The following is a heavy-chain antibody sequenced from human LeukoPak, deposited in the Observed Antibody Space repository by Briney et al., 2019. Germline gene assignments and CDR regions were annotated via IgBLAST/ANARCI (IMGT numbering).Heavy chain of an antibody. D-gene: IGHD3-22*01. V-gene: IGHV4-39*07. CDR1: GGSISSSSYY. CDR3: ARVRVDSSGYWFDP. CDR2: IYYSGST. J-gene: IGHJ5*02. Sequence: PSETLSLTCTVSGGSISSSSYYWGWIRQPPGKGLEWIGSIYYSGSTYYTPSLKSRVTISVDTSKNQFSLKLSSVTAADTAVYYCARVRVDSSGYWFDPWGQGTLVTVSS.